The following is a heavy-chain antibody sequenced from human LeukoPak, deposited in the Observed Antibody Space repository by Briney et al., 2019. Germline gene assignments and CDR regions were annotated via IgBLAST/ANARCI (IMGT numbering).Heavy chain of an antibody. D-gene: IGHD3-22*01. CDR1: GYTFSSYS. CDR3: ARLRRNSDRSGYYYYYDY. J-gene: IGHJ4*02. V-gene: IGHV3-21*01. CDR2: ISVGSNYI. Sequence: GGSLRLSCAASGYTFSSYSINWVRQAPGKGLEWVSSISVGSNYIYYADSVRGRFSISRDDARNSLYLQMDSLRGDDTAVYYCARLRRNSDRSGYYYYYDYWGQGSLSPSPQ.